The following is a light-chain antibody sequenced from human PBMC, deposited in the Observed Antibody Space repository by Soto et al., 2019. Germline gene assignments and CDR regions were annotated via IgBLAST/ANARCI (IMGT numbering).Light chain of an antibody. CDR2: RNN. V-gene: IGLV1-44*01. CDR1: SSNIGTNT. CDR3: AAWDDSLIYV. J-gene: IGLJ1*01. Sequence: QSVLTQPPSASGTPGQRVTISCSGSSSNIGTNTVNWYQQLPGTAPKLLIYRNNQRPSGVPDRFSGSKSGTSASLAISGLQSDDEADYYCAAWDDSLIYVFGSGTKPTVL.